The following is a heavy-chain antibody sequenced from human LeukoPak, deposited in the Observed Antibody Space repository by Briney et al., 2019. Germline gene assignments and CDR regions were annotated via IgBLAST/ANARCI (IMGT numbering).Heavy chain of an antibody. CDR1: GFTFSSYA. J-gene: IGHJ4*02. V-gene: IGHV3-23*01. CDR3: ARDRRDGYNHRGDY. Sequence: GGSLRLSCAASGFTFSSYAMSWVRQAPGKGLEWVSAISGSGGSTYYADSVKGRFTISRDNAKNSLYLQMNSLRAEDTAVYYCARDRRDGYNHRGDYWGQGTLVTVSS. D-gene: IGHD5-24*01. CDR2: ISGSGGST.